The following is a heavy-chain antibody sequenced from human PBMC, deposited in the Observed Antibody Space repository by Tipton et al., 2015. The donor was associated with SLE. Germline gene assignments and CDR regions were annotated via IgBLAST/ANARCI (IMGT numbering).Heavy chain of an antibody. D-gene: IGHD6-13*01. CDR3: AKRQLLFDAFDI. J-gene: IGHJ3*02. CDR2: MYASGST. V-gene: IGHV4-4*07. Sequence: TLSLTCTVSDGSISDYYWTWIRQPAGEGLEWIGRMYASGSTNYNPSLRSRAAMSVDASKSHFSLKLSSVTAADTAVYYCAKRQLLFDAFDIWGQGTMVIVSS. CDR1: DGSISDYY.